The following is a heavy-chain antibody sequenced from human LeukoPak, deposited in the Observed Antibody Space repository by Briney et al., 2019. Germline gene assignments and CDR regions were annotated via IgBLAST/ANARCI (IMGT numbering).Heavy chain of an antibody. CDR1: GYTFTGYY. Sequence: ASVKVSCKASGYTFTGYYMHWVRQAPGQGLEWMGWISGYNGNTNYAKKFQGRVTMTTDTSTSTAHMELRSLRSDDTAVYYCATEEYSSSIGTFDIWGQGTMVTVSS. J-gene: IGHJ3*02. V-gene: IGHV1-18*04. CDR3: ATEEYSSSIGTFDI. D-gene: IGHD6-6*01. CDR2: ISGYNGNT.